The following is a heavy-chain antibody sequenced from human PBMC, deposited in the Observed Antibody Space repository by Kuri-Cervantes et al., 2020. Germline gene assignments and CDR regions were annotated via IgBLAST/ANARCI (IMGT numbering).Heavy chain of an antibody. D-gene: IGHD4-23*01. CDR1: GFTFSSYG. Sequence: GESLKISCAASGFTFSSYGMHWVRQAPGKGVEWVAVISYDGSNKYYADSVKGRFTVSRDNSKNTLYLQMNSLRPEDTAVYYCTRDFFALGDYGGNSMSYFDNWGQGTLVTVSS. V-gene: IGHV3-30*03. J-gene: IGHJ4*02. CDR3: TRDFFALGDYGGNSMSYFDN. CDR2: ISYDGSNK.